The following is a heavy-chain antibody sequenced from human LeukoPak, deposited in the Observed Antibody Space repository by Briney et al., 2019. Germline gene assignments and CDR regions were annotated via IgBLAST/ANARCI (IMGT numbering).Heavy chain of an antibody. CDR1: GFTFSNYA. CDR3: AKENRDCSSTSCLYYFDY. D-gene: IGHD2-2*01. Sequence: GGSLRLSCAASGFTFSNYAMNWVRQAPGKGLEWVSLISVSTGSTYYADSVKGRFSISRDNSKNTLYLQMNSLRAEDTAVYYCAKENRDCSSTSCLYYFDYWGQGTLVTVSS. CDR2: ISVSTGST. J-gene: IGHJ4*02. V-gene: IGHV3-23*01.